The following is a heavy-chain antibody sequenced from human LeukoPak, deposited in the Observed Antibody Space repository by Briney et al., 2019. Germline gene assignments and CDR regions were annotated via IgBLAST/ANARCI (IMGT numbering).Heavy chain of an antibody. V-gene: IGHV1-46*01. CDR3: ARDANGYNWFDP. CDR1: GYTFTSYY. D-gene: IGHD1-1*01. CDR2: INPSGGST. J-gene: IGHJ5*02. Sequence: ASVKVSCKASGYTFTSYYMHWVRQAPGQGLEWMGIINPSGGSTSYAQKFQGRVTMTRDTSTGTVYMELSSLRSEDTAVYYCARDANGYNWFDPWGQGTLVTVSS.